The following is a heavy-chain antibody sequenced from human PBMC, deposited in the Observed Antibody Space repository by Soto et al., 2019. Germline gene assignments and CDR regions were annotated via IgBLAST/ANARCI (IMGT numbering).Heavy chain of an antibody. D-gene: IGHD1-26*01. V-gene: IGHV1-2*02. CDR1: GYTFSDYY. Sequence: QGQLVESGAEAKKPGASLKVSCKASGYTFSDYYIHWVRQAHGQGLEWMGWIDADSGDTKNAQKLQGRVPMNGETSINTAYMELSRLRSDDTAVYYFAGTPNNGRAGVYGMDVWGQGTTVTVSS. CDR3: AGTPNNGRAGVYGMDV. J-gene: IGHJ6*02. CDR2: IDADSGDT.